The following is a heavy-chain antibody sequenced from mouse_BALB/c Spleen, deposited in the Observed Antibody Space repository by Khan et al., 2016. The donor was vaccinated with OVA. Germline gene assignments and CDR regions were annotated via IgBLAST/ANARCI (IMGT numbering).Heavy chain of an antibody. CDR3: AKNYASWFAY. CDR2: IYPGSGNS. J-gene: IGHJ3*01. V-gene: IGHV1-81*01. Sequence: QVRLQQSGPELVKPGASVKMSCKASGYTFTDYVINWVKQRSGQGLEWIGEIYPGSGNSYYSEKFKGKATLTADKSSSTAYMQLSSLTFEYSAVYFCAKNYASWFAYWGQGTLVTVSA. D-gene: IGHD1-1*02. CDR1: GYTFTDYV.